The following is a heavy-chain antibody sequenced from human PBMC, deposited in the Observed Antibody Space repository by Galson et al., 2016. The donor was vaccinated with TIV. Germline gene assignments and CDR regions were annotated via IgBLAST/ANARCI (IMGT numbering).Heavy chain of an antibody. CDR2: IIPIFGTS. D-gene: IGHD5-18*01. V-gene: IGHV1-69*05. Sequence: SCKASGGTFSSYAVSWVRQAPGQGLEWVGGIIPIFGTSNYAQRFQGRVTITTDESTADSTSTAYMELSSLRSEDTAVYYCAKSIGGYSFGYFHYWGQGTLVTVSS. J-gene: IGHJ4*02. CDR1: GGTFSSYA. CDR3: AKSIGGYSFGYFHY.